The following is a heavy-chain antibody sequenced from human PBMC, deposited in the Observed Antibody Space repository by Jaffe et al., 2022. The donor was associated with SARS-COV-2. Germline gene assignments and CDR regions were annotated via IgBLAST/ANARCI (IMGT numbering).Heavy chain of an antibody. Sequence: EVQLVESGGGLVQPGGSLRLSCAASGFTFTSYAMSWVRQAPGKGLEWVSAISGSGGSTFYADSVRGRFTISRDKSTGTLFLQMNSLRPEDTAIYYCARGTGDYFSSSGFPFSDYWGQGTLVTVSS. CDR3: ARGTGDYFSSSGFPFSDY. V-gene: IGHV3-23*04. D-gene: IGHD3-22*01. J-gene: IGHJ4*02. CDR1: GFTFTSYA. CDR2: ISGSGGST.